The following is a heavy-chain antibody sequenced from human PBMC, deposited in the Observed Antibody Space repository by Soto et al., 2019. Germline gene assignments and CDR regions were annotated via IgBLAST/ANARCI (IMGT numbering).Heavy chain of an antibody. Sequence: QVQLVESGGGMVQPGTSLRLSCAASGFTFNSLSLHWVRQRPDKGLEWVAVISHDGRVTFYADFVKGRFTVSRDNSKNTIYLKVNSLRDEDTAVYYCAREPYGDSQYFDYWGQGTLVTVSS. D-gene: IGHD2-21*02. CDR1: GFTFNSLS. V-gene: IGHV3-30*04. CDR2: ISHDGRVT. CDR3: AREPYGDSQYFDY. J-gene: IGHJ4*02.